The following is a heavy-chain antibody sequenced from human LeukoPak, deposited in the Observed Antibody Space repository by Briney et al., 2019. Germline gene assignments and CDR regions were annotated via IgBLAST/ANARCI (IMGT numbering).Heavy chain of an antibody. V-gene: IGHV3-48*03. D-gene: IGHD1-26*01. J-gene: IGHJ4*02. CDR2: ISSSGSTI. Sequence: GGSLRLSCAASGFTFSSYEMNWVRQAPGKGLEWISYISSSGSTIYYADSVKGRFTISRDNAKNSLYLQMNSLRAEDTAVYYCARDQEWELLDYWGQGSLVTVSS. CDR3: ARDQEWELLDY. CDR1: GFTFSSYE.